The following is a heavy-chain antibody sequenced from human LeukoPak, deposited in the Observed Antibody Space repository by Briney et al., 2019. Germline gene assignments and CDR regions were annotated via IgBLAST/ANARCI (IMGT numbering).Heavy chain of an antibody. CDR2: INGDGSVT. CDR3: ATGSQPGTTFDY. D-gene: IGHD1-14*01. Sequence: GGSLRLSCAASGFTFNDYPMHWVRQAPGKGLEWVSLINGDGSVTYYADSVKGRFTISRDNSKNSLYLQMHSMRLEDTAFYYCATGSQPGTTFDYWGQGTLVTASS. CDR1: GFTFNDYP. V-gene: IGHV3-43*02. J-gene: IGHJ4*02.